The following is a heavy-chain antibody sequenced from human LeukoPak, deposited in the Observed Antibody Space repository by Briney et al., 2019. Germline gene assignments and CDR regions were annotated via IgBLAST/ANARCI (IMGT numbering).Heavy chain of an antibody. D-gene: IGHD6-19*01. V-gene: IGHV3-21*04. CDR2: ISSSSSYR. CDR3: ARDARGIAVAGTVLRISYYYMDV. Sequence: KTGGSLRLSCAASGFTFSSYSMNWVRQAPGKGLEWVSSISSSSSYRYYADSMKGRFTISRDNAKNSLYLQMNSLKTEDTAVYYCARDARGIAVAGTVLRISYYYMDVWGKGTTVTVSS. CDR1: GFTFSSYS. J-gene: IGHJ6*03.